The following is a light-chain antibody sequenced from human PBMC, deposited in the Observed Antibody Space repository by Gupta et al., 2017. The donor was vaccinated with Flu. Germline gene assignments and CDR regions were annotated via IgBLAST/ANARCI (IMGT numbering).Light chain of an antibody. J-gene: IGLJ2*01. CDR3: CSYAGTYTFVV. CDR2: DVS. Sequence: QSALTQPRSVSGSPGQSVTISCTGTSSDVASYSYVSWYQQNPGKAPKLMIYDVSKRPSGVPDRFSGSKSGNTASLTISRLQAEDEADYFCCSYAGTYTFVVFGGGTKLTVL. V-gene: IGLV2-11*01. CDR1: SSDVASYSY.